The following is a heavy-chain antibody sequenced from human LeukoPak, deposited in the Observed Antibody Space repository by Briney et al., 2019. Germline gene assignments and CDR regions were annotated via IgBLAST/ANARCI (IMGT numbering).Heavy chain of an antibody. CDR3: ARLGYCSGGSCRSDNWFDP. J-gene: IGHJ5*02. D-gene: IGHD2-15*01. CDR1: SGSISSYY. Sequence: SETLSLTCTVSSGSISSYYWSWIRQPPGKGLEWIGYIYYSGSTNYNPSLKSRVTISVDTSKNQFSLKLSSVTAADTAVYYCARLGYCSGGSCRSDNWFDPWGQGTLVTVSS. CDR2: IYYSGST. V-gene: IGHV4-59*08.